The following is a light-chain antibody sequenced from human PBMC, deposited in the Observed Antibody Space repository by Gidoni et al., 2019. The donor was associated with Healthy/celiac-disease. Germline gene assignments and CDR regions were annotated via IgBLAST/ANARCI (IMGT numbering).Light chain of an antibody. CDR2: INN. J-gene: IGLJ3*02. Sequence: QSVLTQPPSASGTPGQRVTISCSGSSSNIGSNTVNWYPQLTGTAPKLLIYINNQRPSGVPDRFSGSKSGTSASLAISGLQSEDEADYYCAAWDDSLNVWVFGGGTKLTV. V-gene: IGLV1-44*01. CDR1: SSNIGSNT. CDR3: AAWDDSLNVWV.